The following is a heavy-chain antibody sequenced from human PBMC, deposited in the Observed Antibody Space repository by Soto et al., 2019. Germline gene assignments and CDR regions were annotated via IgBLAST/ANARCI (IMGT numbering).Heavy chain of an antibody. J-gene: IGHJ4*02. CDR2: ISYDESNK. CDR3: AGAYYYDSSGHYYISGVPPALDS. D-gene: IGHD3-22*01. Sequence: GSLRLSCAASGFTFTTYGMHWVRQAPGKGLEWVAVISYDESNKYYADSVKGRFTISRDNSKSTLYLQMNSLRAEDTAVYYCAGAYYYDSSGHYYISGVPPALDSWGQGSLVTVSS. V-gene: IGHV3-30*03. CDR1: GFTFTTYG.